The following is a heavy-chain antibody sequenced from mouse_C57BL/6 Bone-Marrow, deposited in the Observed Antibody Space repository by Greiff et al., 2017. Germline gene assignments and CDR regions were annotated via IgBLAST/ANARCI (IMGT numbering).Heavy chain of an antibody. J-gene: IGHJ3*01. CDR3: ARDDYDGAWFAY. V-gene: IGHV2-9-1*01. CDR1: GFSLTSYA. Sequence: QVQLQQSGPGLVAPSQSLSITCTVSGFSLTSYAISWVRQPPGKGLEWLGVIWTGGGTNYNSALKSRLSISKDNSTSQVFLKMNSLQTDDTARYYCARDDYDGAWFAYWGQGTLVTVSA. D-gene: IGHD2-4*01. CDR2: IWTGGGT.